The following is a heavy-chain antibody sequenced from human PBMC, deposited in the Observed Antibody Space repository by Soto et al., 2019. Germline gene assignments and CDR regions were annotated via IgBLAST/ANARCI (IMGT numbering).Heavy chain of an antibody. CDR1: GGTFSSYA. D-gene: IGHD2-21*02. Sequence: SVKVSCKASGGTFSSYAISWVRQAPGQGLEWMGGIIPIFGTANYAQKFQGRVTITADESTSTAYMELSSLRSEDTAVYYCARGVGYGGDSTLNYWGQGTLVTVSS. CDR2: IIPIFGTA. V-gene: IGHV1-69*13. J-gene: IGHJ4*02. CDR3: ARGVGYGGDSTLNY.